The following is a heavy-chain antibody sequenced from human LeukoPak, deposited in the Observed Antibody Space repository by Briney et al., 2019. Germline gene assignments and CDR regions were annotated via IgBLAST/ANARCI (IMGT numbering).Heavy chain of an antibody. J-gene: IGHJ2*01. V-gene: IGHV3-73*01. D-gene: IGHD3-22*01. CDR3: ARHLYRDYYDNSGYYYRYWYFDL. CDR1: GFAFSASD. Sequence: GGSLRLSCAASGFAFSASDMHWVRQASGKGLDWVGRIRSKPNDYATAYAASVKGRFTISRDDSKNLASLQVNSLKTEDTAVYYCARHLYRDYYDNSGYYYRYWYFDLWGRGTLVIVSS. CDR2: IRSKPNDYAT.